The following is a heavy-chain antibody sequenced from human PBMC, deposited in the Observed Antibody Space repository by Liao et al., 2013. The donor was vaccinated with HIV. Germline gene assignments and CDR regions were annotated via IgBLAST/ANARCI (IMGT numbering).Heavy chain of an antibody. CDR3: ARGGRRALLGGFPQRY. CDR1: GGSFSGYY. D-gene: IGHD2-15*01. J-gene: IGHJ4*02. V-gene: IGHV4-34*01. CDR2: INHSGST. Sequence: QVQLQQWGAGLLKPSETLSLTCAVYGGSFSGYYWSWIRQPPGKGLEWIGEINHSGSTNYNPSLKSRVSISVDTSKNQFSLKLNSVTAADTAVYYCARGGRRALLGGFPQRYWGQGTLVTVSS.